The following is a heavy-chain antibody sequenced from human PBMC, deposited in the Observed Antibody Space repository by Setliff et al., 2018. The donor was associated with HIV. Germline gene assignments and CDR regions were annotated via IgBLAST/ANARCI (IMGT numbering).Heavy chain of an antibody. V-gene: IGHV4-4*08. CDR1: GGSISNSY. Sequence: PSETLSLTCTVSGGSISNSYWTWIRQPPGKGLERIGYIYTSGSTNYNPSLKSRVIISVDTSKNQLSLKLSSMTAADTAMYYCARGRYYYDSSTYPNWFDPWGQGTLVTVSS. D-gene: IGHD3-22*01. CDR3: ARGRYYYDSSTYPNWFDP. J-gene: IGHJ5*02. CDR2: IYTSGST.